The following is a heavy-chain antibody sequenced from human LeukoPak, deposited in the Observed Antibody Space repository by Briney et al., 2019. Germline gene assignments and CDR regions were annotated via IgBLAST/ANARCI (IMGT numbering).Heavy chain of an antibody. Sequence: SETLSLTCTVSGGSISSSSYYWGWIRQPPGKGLEWIGSIYYSGSTYYNPSLKSRVTISVDTSKNQFSLKLSSVTAADTAVYYCARHRAYGPLAARPGGGYFDYWGQGTLVTVST. J-gene: IGHJ4*02. CDR1: GGSISSSSYY. CDR3: ARHRAYGPLAARPGGGYFDY. D-gene: IGHD6-6*01. V-gene: IGHV4-39*01. CDR2: IYYSGST.